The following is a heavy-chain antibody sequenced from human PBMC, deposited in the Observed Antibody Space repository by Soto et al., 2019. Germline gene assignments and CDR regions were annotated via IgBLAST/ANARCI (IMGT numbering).Heavy chain of an antibody. Sequence: SETLSLTCTVSGGSISSYYWSWIRQPPGKGLEWIGYIYYSGSTNYNPSLKSRVTISVDTSKNQFSLKLSSVTAADTAVYYCARDNCSSTSCYYYYGMDVWGQGTTVTVSS. CDR1: GGSISSYY. D-gene: IGHD2-2*01. V-gene: IGHV4-59*01. CDR2: IYYSGST. CDR3: ARDNCSSTSCYYYYGMDV. J-gene: IGHJ6*02.